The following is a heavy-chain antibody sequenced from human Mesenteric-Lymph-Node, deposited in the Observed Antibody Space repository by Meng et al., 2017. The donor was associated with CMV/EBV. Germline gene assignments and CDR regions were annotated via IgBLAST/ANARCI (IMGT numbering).Heavy chain of an antibody. V-gene: IGHV4-4*02. CDR2: ICHSGST. D-gene: IGHD4-23*01. Sequence: IRRSIWWSWVRQPPGQGLEWIGEICHSGSTNYNPSLKSRVTISVAKSKNQFSLKLSSVTAADTDVYYCARGQVLPKSVECEGYFDYRGQGTLVTVSS. CDR3: ARGQVLPKSVECEGYFDY. J-gene: IGHJ4*02. CDR1: IRRSIW.